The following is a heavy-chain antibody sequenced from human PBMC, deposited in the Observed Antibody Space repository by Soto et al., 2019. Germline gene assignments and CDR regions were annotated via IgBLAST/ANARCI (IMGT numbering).Heavy chain of an antibody. D-gene: IGHD4-17*01. Sequence: GSLRLSCAASGFTFSSYAMSWVRQAPGKGLEWVSAISGSGGSTYYADFVKGRFTISRDNSKDTLYLQMNSLRAEDTAVYYRAKDAYGDYVGGIYYYYGMDVWGQGTTVTVSS. CDR1: GFTFSSYA. CDR3: AKDAYGDYVGGIYYYYGMDV. CDR2: ISGSGGST. J-gene: IGHJ6*02. V-gene: IGHV3-23*01.